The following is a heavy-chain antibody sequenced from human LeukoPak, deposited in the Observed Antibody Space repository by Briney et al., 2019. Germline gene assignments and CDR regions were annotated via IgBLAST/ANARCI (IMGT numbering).Heavy chain of an antibody. CDR3: ARGRMGITMVRGARDPVAYYYGMDV. J-gene: IGHJ6*04. D-gene: IGHD3-10*01. V-gene: IGHV4-34*01. CDR1: GGSFSGYY. Sequence: PSETLSLTCAVYGGSFSGYYWSWIRQPPGKGLEWIGEINHSGSTNYNPSLKSRVTISVDTSKNQFSLKLSSVTAADTAAYYCARGRMGITMVRGARDPVAYYYGMDVWGKGTTVTASS. CDR2: INHSGST.